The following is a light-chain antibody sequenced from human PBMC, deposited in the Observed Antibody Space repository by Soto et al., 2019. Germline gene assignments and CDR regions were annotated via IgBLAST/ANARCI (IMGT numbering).Light chain of an antibody. J-gene: IGKJ4*01. CDR1: QNINGY. Sequence: DIQLTQSPSTLSASVGDRVTITCRASQNINGYLAWYQQKPGKAPKLLIYWASSLISGVPSRFTGGESGTEFTLTISSLQPDDFATYYCQQYSAYPLTFVGGTKV. V-gene: IGKV1-5*03. CDR3: QQYSAYPLT. CDR2: WAS.